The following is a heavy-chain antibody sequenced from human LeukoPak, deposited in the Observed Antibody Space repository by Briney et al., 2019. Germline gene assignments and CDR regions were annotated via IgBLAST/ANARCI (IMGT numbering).Heavy chain of an antibody. D-gene: IGHD2-21*01. J-gene: IGHJ4*02. CDR3: TPVMVEDRGF. CDR2: IKSNNDGGTT. Sequence: GGSLRLSCAASGFIFNKAWMNWVRQAPGKGPEWVGRIKSNNDGGTTDYASPVEGRFIISRDDSKNTIYLQMNRLIIDDTAIYYCTPVMVEDRGFWGQGTLVAVSS. CDR1: GFIFNKAW. V-gene: IGHV3-15*01.